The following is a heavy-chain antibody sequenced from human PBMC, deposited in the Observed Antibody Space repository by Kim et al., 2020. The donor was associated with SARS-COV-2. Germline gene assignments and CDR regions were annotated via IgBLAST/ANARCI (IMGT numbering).Heavy chain of an antibody. CDR3: ARGQFVVVVAASPPTYYYYYGMDV. D-gene: IGHD2-15*01. CDR2: INHSGST. Sequence: SETLSLTCAVYGGSFSGYYRSWIRQPPGKGLEWIGEINHSGSTNYNPSLKSRVTISVDTSKNQFSLKLSSVTAADTAVYYCARGQFVVVVAASPPTYYYYYGMDVWGQGTTVTVSS. V-gene: IGHV4-34*01. CDR1: GGSFSGYY. J-gene: IGHJ6*02.